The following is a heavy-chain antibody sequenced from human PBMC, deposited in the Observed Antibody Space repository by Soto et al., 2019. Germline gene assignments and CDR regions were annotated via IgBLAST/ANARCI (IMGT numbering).Heavy chain of an antibody. D-gene: IGHD3-22*01. CDR1: GYCCLRYW. Sequence: GESLKILCKGSGYCCLRYWSTRVHQQPGTGLEWMGRIDPSDSQTYYSPSFRGHVTISVTKSITTVFLQWSSLRASDTAMYYCARQIYDSDTGPNFQYYFDSWGHGTLVTVSS. CDR3: ARQIYDSDTGPNFQYYFDS. V-gene: IGHV5-10-1*01. CDR2: IDPSDSQT. J-gene: IGHJ4*01.